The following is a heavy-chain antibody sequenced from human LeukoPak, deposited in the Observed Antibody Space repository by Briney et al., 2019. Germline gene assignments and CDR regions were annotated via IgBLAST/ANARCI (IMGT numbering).Heavy chain of an antibody. V-gene: IGHV3-23*01. CDR1: GLTYSRYA. J-gene: IGHJ5*02. CDR2: ISGSGDTT. D-gene: IGHD3-22*01. CDR3: AKLFYSDSSGNNWFDP. Sequence: GGSLTHSCAASGLTYSRYAMTWVRQAPGKGLEWVSAISGSGDTTYYADSVKGRFTISRDNSKNTLYLQMHSLRAEDTAVYHCAKLFYSDSSGNNWFDPWGQGALVSLSS.